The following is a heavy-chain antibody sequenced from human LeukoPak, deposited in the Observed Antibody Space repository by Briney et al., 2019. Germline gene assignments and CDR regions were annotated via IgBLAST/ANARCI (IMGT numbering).Heavy chain of an antibody. J-gene: IGHJ4*02. CDR1: GFILQSW. CDR2: INQYGREI. CDR3: TTGDYFDY. Sequence: GGSLRLSCAASGFILQSWMSWVRPAPGKGLEWVANINQYGREIHLLDYVKARFTISSDNAKNSLYLHTNSLRAEGAAVYYCTTGDYFDYWAQGTLVTVSS. V-gene: IGHV3-7*01.